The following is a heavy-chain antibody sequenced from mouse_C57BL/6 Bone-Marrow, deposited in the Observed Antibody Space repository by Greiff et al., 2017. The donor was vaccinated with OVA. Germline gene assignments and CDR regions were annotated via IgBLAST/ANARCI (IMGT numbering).Heavy chain of an antibody. CDR1: GYTFTGYW. D-gene: IGHD2-3*01. V-gene: IGHV1-9*01. J-gene: IGHJ4*01. CDR2: ILPGSGST. Sequence: VKLQESGAELMKPGASVKLSCKATGYTFTGYWIEWVKQRPGHGLEWIGEILPGSGSTNYNEKFKGKATFTADTSSNTAYMQLSSLTTEDSAIYYCAREEGWLLPYYYAMDYWGQGTSVTVSS. CDR3: AREEGWLLPYYYAMDY.